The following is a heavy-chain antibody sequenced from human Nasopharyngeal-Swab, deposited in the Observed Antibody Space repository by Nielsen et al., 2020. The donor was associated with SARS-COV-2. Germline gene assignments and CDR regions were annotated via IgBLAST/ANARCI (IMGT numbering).Heavy chain of an antibody. D-gene: IGHD2-15*01. CDR3: VKDRGAHSVVVVAAS. CDR1: GFTFSSYA. V-gene: IGHV3-64D*06. J-gene: IGHJ4*02. CDR2: ISSNGGST. Sequence: GESLKISCAASGFTFSSYAVHWVRQAPGKGLEHVSAISSNGGSTYYADSVKGRFTISRDNSKNTLNLQMSSLRAEDTAVYYCVKDRGAHSVVVVAASWGQGTPVTVSS.